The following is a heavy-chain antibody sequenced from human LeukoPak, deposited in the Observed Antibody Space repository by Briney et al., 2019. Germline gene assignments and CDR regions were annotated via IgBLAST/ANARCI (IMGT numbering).Heavy chain of an antibody. V-gene: IGHV3-48*03. D-gene: IGHD3-3*01. CDR1: GVTFSNYE. CDR2: ISSSGTTI. J-gene: IGHJ4*02. Sequence: GGSLRLSCAVSGVTFSNYEMNWVRQAPGNGLEWLSYISSSGTTIYYADSVKGRFTISRDNARNSLYLQMNSLRAEDTAVYYCAGRFLEWSDVWGQGTLVTVSS. CDR3: AGRFLEWSDV.